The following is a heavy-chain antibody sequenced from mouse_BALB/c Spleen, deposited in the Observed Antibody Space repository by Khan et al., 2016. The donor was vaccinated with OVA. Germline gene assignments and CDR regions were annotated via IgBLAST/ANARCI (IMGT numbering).Heavy chain of an antibody. CDR3: ARPYYFGSSYDTMDA. D-gene: IGHD1-1*01. J-gene: IGHJ4*01. CDR1: GYTFTNYW. V-gene: IGHV1-63*02. Sequence: VQLQESGAELVRPGTSVKMSCKAAGYTFTNYWIGWVKQRPGHGLEWSGDIYPGSGNTSYNEKLKGKATLTADTSSSTAYLQLSSLTSEDSAICYWARPYYFGSSYDTMDAWGQGTSVTVSS. CDR2: IYPGSGNT.